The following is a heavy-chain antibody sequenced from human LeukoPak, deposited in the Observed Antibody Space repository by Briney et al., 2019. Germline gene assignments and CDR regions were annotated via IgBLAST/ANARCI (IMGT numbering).Heavy chain of an antibody. CDR2: IYYSGST. V-gene: IGHV4-39*01. J-gene: IGHJ4*02. CDR1: GGSISSSSYY. Sequence: SETLSLTCAVSGGSISSSSYYWGWIRQPPGKGLEWIGSIYYSGSTYYNPSLKSRVTISIDTSKNQFSLKLSSVTAADTAVYYCARIVGASDYWGQGTLVTVSS. D-gene: IGHD1-26*01. CDR3: ARIVGASDY.